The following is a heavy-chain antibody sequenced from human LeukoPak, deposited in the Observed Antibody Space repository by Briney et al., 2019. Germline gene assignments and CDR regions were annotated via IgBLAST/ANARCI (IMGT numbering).Heavy chain of an antibody. Sequence: ASVKVSFKISRNTLTQLSMHWVRQTPGKRLEWMGGFDPEDGETIYAKKFQGRVTMDEDTSTDTAYMDLTSLRSEDTAVYYCATNSGHSSGYYYYWGEGTLVTVPS. CDR2: FDPEDGET. V-gene: IGHV1-24*01. CDR1: RNTLTQLS. J-gene: IGHJ4*02. D-gene: IGHD3-22*01. CDR3: ATNSGHSSGYYYY.